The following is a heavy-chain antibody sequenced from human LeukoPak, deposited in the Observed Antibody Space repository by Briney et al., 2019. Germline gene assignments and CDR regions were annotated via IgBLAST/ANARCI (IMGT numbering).Heavy chain of an antibody. V-gene: IGHV4-61*02. CDR3: ARGTTFFYYYYMDV. D-gene: IGHD2/OR15-2a*01. J-gene: IGHJ6*03. Sequence: SETLSLTCTVSGGSISSGSYYCTWIRQPAGKGLEWIGRIYTSGSTNYNPSLKSRVTISVDTSKNQFSLKLSSVTAADTAVYYCARGTTFFYYYYMDVWGKGTTVTVSS. CDR1: GGSISSGSYY. CDR2: IYTSGST.